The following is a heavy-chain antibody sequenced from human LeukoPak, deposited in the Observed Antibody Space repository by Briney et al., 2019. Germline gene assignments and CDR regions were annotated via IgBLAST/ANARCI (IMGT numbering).Heavy chain of an antibody. D-gene: IGHD1-7*01. CDR3: ARSRWNYDNRFDP. CDR2: TYYMSKWDN. CDR1: GDSVSSNSAA. J-gene: IGHJ5*02. V-gene: IGHV6-1*01. Sequence: LQALSLTCAISGDSVSSNSAAWNWIRQSPSRGLEWLGRTYYMSKWDNDYAVSVKSRITISPDTSKNQFSLQLNSVTPEDTAVYYCARSRWNYDNRFDPWGQGTLVTVSS.